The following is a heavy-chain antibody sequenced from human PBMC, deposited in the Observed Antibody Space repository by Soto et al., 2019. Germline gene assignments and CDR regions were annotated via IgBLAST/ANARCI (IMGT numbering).Heavy chain of an antibody. V-gene: IGHV3-74*01. CDR2: INTDGSST. CDR3: AKRGVDTFGLSY. Sequence: EVQLVESGGGLVQPGGSLRLSCAVSGFTFSSFWLHWVRQAPGEGLVWVSRINTDGSSTSCADSVKGRFTISRDNAKNTLYLQMNSLRVEATAMYYCAKRGVDTFGLSYWGQGTLVTVSS. CDR1: GFTFSSFW. D-gene: IGHD3-10*01. J-gene: IGHJ4*02.